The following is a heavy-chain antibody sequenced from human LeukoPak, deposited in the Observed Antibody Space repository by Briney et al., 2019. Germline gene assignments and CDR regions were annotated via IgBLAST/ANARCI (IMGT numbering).Heavy chain of an antibody. CDR1: GYSISSGYY. J-gene: IGHJ4*02. D-gene: IGHD2-21*01. CDR3: ARFRAYCGGDCYRGPFDY. Sequence: PSETLSLTCTVSGYSISSGYYWGWLRQPPGKGLEWIGSIYHSGSTYYNPSLKSRVTISVDTSKNQFSLKLSSVTAADTAVYYCARFRAYCGGDCYRGPFDYWGQGTPVTVSS. CDR2: IYHSGST. V-gene: IGHV4-38-2*02.